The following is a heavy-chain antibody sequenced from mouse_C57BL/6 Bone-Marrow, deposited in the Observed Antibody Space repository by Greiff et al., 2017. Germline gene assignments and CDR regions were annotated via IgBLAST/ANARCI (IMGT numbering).Heavy chain of an antibody. CDR3: ARTPLEYYGSSYDWYFDV. Sequence: EVQLQQSGPELVKPGASVKIPCKASGYTFTDYNMDWVKQSHGKSLEWIGDINPNNGGTIYNQKFKGKATLTVDKSSRTAYMELRSLTSEDTAVYYFARTPLEYYGSSYDWYFDVGGTGTTVTVSS. CDR1: GYTFTDYN. V-gene: IGHV1-18*01. D-gene: IGHD1-1*01. CDR2: INPNNGGT. J-gene: IGHJ1*03.